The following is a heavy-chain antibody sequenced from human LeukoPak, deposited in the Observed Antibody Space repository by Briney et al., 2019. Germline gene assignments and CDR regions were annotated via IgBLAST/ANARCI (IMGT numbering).Heavy chain of an antibody. D-gene: IGHD5-18*01. CDR2: ISGSGGST. CDR1: GFTFSSYA. CDR3: ATKMDTAMVRDLAY. Sequence: GGSLRLSCAAPGFTFSSYAMSWVRQAPGKGLEWVSVISGSGGSTYYADSVKGRFTISRDNSKNTLYLQMNSLRAEDTAVYYCATKMDTAMVRDLAYWGQGTLVTVSS. J-gene: IGHJ4*02. V-gene: IGHV3-23*01.